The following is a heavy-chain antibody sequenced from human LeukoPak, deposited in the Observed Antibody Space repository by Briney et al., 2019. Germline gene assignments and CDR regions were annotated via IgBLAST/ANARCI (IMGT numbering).Heavy chain of an antibody. V-gene: IGHV4-30-4*01. D-gene: IGHD4-17*01. Sequence: PSETLSLPCAVSGGSVSRAAYYWGWIRQPPGKGLEWVGYISNNGRTYYNPSLKSRLTMSVDTSRNQFPLRLTSVTAADTAVYYCARVADEFGDYGFDFWGHGTLVTVSS. CDR1: GGSVSRAAYY. CDR3: ARVADEFGDYGFDF. CDR2: ISNNGRT. J-gene: IGHJ4*01.